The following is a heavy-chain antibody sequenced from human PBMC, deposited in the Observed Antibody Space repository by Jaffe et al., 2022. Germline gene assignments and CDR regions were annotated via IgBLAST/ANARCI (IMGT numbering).Heavy chain of an antibody. CDR2: IYTSGST. V-gene: IGHV4-61*02. J-gene: IGHJ4*02. CDR3: ARSGYSNGWSDY. CDR1: GGSISSGSYY. D-gene: IGHD6-19*01. Sequence: QVQLQESGPGLVKPSQTLSLTCTVSGGSISSGSYYWSWIRQPAGKGLEWIGRIYTSGSTKYNPSLKSRVTISVDTSKNQFSLKLSSVTAADTAVYYCARSGYSNGWSDYWGQGTLVTVSS.